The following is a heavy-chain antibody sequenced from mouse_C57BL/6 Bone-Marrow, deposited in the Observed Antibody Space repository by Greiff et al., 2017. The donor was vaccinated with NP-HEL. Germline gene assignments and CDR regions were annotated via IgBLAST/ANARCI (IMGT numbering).Heavy chain of an antibody. CDR2: IYPGDGDT. CDR3: ARSRTRNFDY. CDR1: GYAFSSSW. V-gene: IGHV1-82*01. J-gene: IGHJ2*01. Sequence: QVQLKQSGPELVKPGASVKISCKASGYAFSSSWMNWVKQRPGKGLEWIGRIYPGDGDTNYNGKVKGKATLTADKSSSTAYMQLSSLTSEDSAVYFCARSRTRNFDYWGQGTTLTVSS.